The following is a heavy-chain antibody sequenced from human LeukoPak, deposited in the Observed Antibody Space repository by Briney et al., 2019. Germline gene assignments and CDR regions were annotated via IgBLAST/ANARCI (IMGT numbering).Heavy chain of an antibody. D-gene: IGHD2-15*01. CDR1: GFTFSSYE. J-gene: IGHJ4*02. CDR2: ISSSGSTI. V-gene: IGHV3-48*03. CDR3: AKDVCSGGSCYPDY. Sequence: GGSLGLSCAASGFTFSSYEMNWVRQAPGKGLEWVSYISSSGSTIYYADSVKGRFTISRDNSKNTLYLQMNSLRAEDTAVYYCAKDVCSGGSCYPDYWGQGTLVTVSS.